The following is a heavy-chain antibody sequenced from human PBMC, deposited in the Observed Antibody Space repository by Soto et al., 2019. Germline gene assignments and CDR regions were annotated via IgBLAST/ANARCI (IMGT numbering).Heavy chain of an antibody. CDR2: ISYDGSNK. CDR3: AKDSYSSSSRGYYYGMDV. J-gene: IGHJ6*02. V-gene: IGHV3-30*18. Sequence: GGSLRLSCAASGFTFSSYGMHWVRQAPGKGLEWVAVISYDGSNKYYADSVKGRFTISRDNSKNTLYLQMKSLRAEDTAVYYFAKDSYSSSSRGYYYGMDVWGQGTTVTVSS. CDR1: GFTFSSYG. D-gene: IGHD6-6*01.